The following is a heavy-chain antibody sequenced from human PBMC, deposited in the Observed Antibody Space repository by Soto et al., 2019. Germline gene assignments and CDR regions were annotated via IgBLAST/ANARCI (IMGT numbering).Heavy chain of an antibody. D-gene: IGHD6-19*01. CDR1: GYTFTGYY. Sequence: ASVKVSCKASGYTFTGYYMHWVRQAPGQGLEWMGWINPNSGGTNYAQKFQGRVTMTRDTSISTAYMELSRLRSDDTVVYYCARVYSSGWYYVYWGQGTLVTVSS. CDR2: INPNSGGT. CDR3: ARVYSSGWYYVY. V-gene: IGHV1-2*02. J-gene: IGHJ4*02.